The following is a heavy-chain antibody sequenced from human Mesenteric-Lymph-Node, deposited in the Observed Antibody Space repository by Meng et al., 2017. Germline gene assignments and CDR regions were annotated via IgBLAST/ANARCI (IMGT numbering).Heavy chain of an antibody. CDR3: AREGNYYDSSGLDY. CDR1: GGSISSSNW. V-gene: IGHV4-4*02. CDR2: IYHSGST. D-gene: IGHD3-22*01. J-gene: IGHJ4*02. Sequence: GRLTGPGPGLVKPSGTLSLTCAVSGGSISSSNWWSWVRQPPGKGLEWIGEIYHSGSTNYNPSLKSRVIISVDKSKNQFSLKLSSVTAADTAVYYCAREGNYYDSSGLDYWGQGTLVTVSS.